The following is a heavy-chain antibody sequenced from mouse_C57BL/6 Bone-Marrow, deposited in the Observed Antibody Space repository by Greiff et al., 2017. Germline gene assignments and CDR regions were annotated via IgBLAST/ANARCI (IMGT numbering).Heavy chain of an antibody. D-gene: IGHD1-1*01. CDR3: VRHHLRYPYFDY. CDR2: IRSKSNNYAT. CDR1: GFSFNTYA. Sequence: GGGLVQPKGSLTLSCAASGFSFNTYAMNWVRQAPGKGLEWVARIRSKSNNYATYYADSVKDRFTISRDDSESMLYLQMNNLKTEDTAMYYCVRHHLRYPYFDYWGQGTTLTVSS. V-gene: IGHV10-1*01. J-gene: IGHJ2*01.